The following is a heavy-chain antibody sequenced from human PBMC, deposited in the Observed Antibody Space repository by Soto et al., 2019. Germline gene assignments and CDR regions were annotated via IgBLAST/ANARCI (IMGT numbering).Heavy chain of an antibody. V-gene: IGHV5-51*01. CDR3: ARHVTIFGVYYYYYGMEV. D-gene: IGHD3-3*01. J-gene: IGHJ6*02. CDR2: IYPGDSDT. Sequence: GESLKISCKGSGYSFTSYWIGWVRQMPGKGLEWMGIIYPGDSDTRYSPSFQGQVTISADKSISTAYLQWSSLKASDTAMYYCARHVTIFGVYYYYYGMEVWGPGTTVTVSS. CDR1: GYSFTSYW.